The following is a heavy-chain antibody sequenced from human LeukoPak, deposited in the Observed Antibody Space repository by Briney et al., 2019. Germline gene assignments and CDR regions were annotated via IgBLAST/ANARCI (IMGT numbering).Heavy chain of an antibody. CDR3: ARELDHYVWGSYRYYFDY. CDR2: INPNSGGT. CDR1: GYTFTGYY. D-gene: IGHD3-16*02. J-gene: IGHJ4*02. Sequence: GASVKVSCKASGYTFTGYYMHWVRQAPGQGLEWMGRINPNSGGTNYAQKFQGRVTMTRDTSISTAYMELSRLRSDDTAVYYCARELDHYVWGSYRYYFDYWGQGTLVTASS. V-gene: IGHV1-2*06.